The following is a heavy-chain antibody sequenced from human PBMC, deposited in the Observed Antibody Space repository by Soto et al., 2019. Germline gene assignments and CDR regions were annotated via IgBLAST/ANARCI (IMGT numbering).Heavy chain of an antibody. CDR3: ARAVTTSNNWFDP. Sequence: GGSLRLSCAASGFTFSSYSMNWVRQAPGEGLEWVSSISSSSSYIYYADSVKGRFTISRDNAKNSLYLQMNSLRAEDTAVYYCARAVTTSNNWFDPWGQGTLVTVSS. CDR1: GFTFSSYS. D-gene: IGHD4-17*01. J-gene: IGHJ5*02. V-gene: IGHV3-21*01. CDR2: ISSSSSYI.